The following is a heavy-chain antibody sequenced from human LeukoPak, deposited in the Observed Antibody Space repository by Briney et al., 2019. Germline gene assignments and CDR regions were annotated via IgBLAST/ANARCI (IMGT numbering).Heavy chain of an antibody. CDR1: GFTFDDYA. D-gene: IGHD3-9*01. CDR3: AKVGGVSLTGYYYYFDY. CDR2: ISWNSGSI. J-gene: IGHJ4*02. V-gene: IGHV3-9*01. Sequence: GGSLRLSCAASGFTFDDYAMHWVRQAPGKGLEWVSGISWNSGSIGYADSVKGRFTISRDNAKNSLYLQMNSLRAEDTALYYCAKVGGVSLTGYYYYFDYWGQGTLVTVSS.